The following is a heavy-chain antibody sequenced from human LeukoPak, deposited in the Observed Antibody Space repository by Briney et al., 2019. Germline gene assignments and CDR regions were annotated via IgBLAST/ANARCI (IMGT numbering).Heavy chain of an antibody. CDR3: ARNGRSLDY. CDR1: GFTFSGFW. J-gene: IGHJ4*01. Sequence: GGSLRLSCAASGFTFSGFWMSWVRQAPGKGLEWVASIKVDGSETYYVDSVKGRFTISRDNAKNSLFLQMSSLRAEDTAVYYCARNGRSLDYWGQEPWSPSPQ. D-gene: IGHD2-15*01. CDR2: IKVDGSET. V-gene: IGHV3-7*01.